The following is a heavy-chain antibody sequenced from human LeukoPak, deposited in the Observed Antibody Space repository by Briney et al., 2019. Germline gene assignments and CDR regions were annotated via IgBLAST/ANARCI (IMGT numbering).Heavy chain of an antibody. CDR3: ARDRGCGGGSCYHSHYYGMDV. J-gene: IGHJ6*02. CDR2: IIPILGIA. D-gene: IGHD2-15*01. CDR1: GYTFTGYY. Sequence: ASVKVSCKASGYTFTGYYMHWVRQAPGQGLEWMGRIIPILGIANYAQKFQGRVTITADKSTSTAYMELSSLRSEDTAVYYCARDRGCGGGSCYHSHYYGMDVWGQGTTVTVSS. V-gene: IGHV1-69*04.